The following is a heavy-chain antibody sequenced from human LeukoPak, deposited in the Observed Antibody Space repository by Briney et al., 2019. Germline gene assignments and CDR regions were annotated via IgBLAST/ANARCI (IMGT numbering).Heavy chain of an antibody. CDR2: ISSSSSYI. CDR1: GFTFSSFT. CDR3: ARDPGAYSGSPIDY. Sequence: GGSLRLSCAASGFTFSSFTMNWVRQAPGKGLEWVSSISSSSSYIYSADSVKGRSTISRDNARNSLYLRMNSLRAEDTAVYYCARDPGAYSGSPIDYWGQGTLVTVSS. J-gene: IGHJ4*02. V-gene: IGHV3-21*01. D-gene: IGHD6-6*01.